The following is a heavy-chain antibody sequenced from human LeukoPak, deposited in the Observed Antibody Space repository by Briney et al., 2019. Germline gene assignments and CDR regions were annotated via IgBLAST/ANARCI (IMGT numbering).Heavy chain of an antibody. V-gene: IGHV4-39*07. CDR2: IYYSGST. J-gene: IGHJ5*02. CDR1: GGSISSSSYY. Sequence: SETLSLTCTVSGGSISSSSYYWGWIRQPPGKGLEWIGSIYYSGSTYYNPSLKSRVTISVDTSKNQFSLKLRSVTAADTAVYYCAREREDYYDSSGYKTWGQGTLVTVSS. CDR3: AREREDYYDSSGYKT. D-gene: IGHD3-22*01.